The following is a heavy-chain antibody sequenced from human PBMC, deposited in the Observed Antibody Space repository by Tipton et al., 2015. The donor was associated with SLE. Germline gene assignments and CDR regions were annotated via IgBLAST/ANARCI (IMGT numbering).Heavy chain of an antibody. J-gene: IGHJ3*01. CDR3: ARDTGEMAPRYDALEL. D-gene: IGHD5-24*01. CDR1: GFSLSTYA. V-gene: IGHV3-30*04. CDR2: LSNDGTNE. Sequence: SLRLSCAASGFSLSTYAMHWVRQAPGKGLEWVAVLSNDGTNEVYAEALKGRFTISRDNSKNTLYVQMKSLRVEDTALYYCARDTGEMAPRYDALELWGQGTEVTVSS.